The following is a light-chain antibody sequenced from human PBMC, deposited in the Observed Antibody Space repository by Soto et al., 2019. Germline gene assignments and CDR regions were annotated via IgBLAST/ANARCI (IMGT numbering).Light chain of an antibody. CDR1: QSVSSNY. J-gene: IGKJ4*01. V-gene: IGKV3-20*01. Sequence: EIVLTQSPGTLSLSPGERATLSCRASQSVSSNYLAWYQQKPGQAPRLLINGASRRATGIPDRFSGSESGTDFTFTISSLQPEDIATYHCQQYHKLPLTFGGGTKVEIK. CDR3: QQYHKLPLT. CDR2: GAS.